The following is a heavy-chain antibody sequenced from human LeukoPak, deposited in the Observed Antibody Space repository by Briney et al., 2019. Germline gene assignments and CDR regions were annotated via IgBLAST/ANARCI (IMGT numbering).Heavy chain of an antibody. J-gene: IGHJ4*02. D-gene: IGHD1-26*01. V-gene: IGHV1-46*01. CDR3: ARVSGSYYPLDY. Sequence: ASVKDSCKASGYTFTSYYMHWVRQAPGQGLEWMGIINPSGGSTSYAQKFQGRVTMTSDTSTSTVYVELSSLRSEDTAVYYCARVSGSYYPLDYWGQGTLVTVSS. CDR1: GYTFTSYY. CDR2: INPSGGST.